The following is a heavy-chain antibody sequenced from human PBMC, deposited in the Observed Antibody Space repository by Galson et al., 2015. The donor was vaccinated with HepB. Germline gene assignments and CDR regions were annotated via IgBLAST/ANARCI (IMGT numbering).Heavy chain of an antibody. Sequence: SLRLSCAASGFTFSSYAMHWVRQAPGKGLEWVAVISYDGSNKYYADSVKGRYTISRDNSKNTLYLQMNSLRAEGTAVYYCARGRYYYDSSGYYYHWGQGTLVTVSS. CDR2: ISYDGSNK. CDR1: GFTFSSYA. V-gene: IGHV3-30-3*01. J-gene: IGHJ5*02. D-gene: IGHD3-22*01. CDR3: ARGRYYYDSSGYYYH.